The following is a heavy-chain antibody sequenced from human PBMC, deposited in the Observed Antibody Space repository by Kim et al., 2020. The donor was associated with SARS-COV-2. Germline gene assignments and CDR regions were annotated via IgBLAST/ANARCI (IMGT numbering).Heavy chain of an antibody. Sequence: SETLSLTCTVSGGSISSSSYYWGWIRQPPGKGLEWIGSIYYSGSTYYNPSHKSRVTISVDTSKNQFSLKLSSVTAADTAVYYCARLPDMILWFGESSDYWGQGTLVTVSS. CDR2: IYYSGST. V-gene: IGHV4-39*01. D-gene: IGHD3-10*01. CDR1: GGSISSSSYY. CDR3: ARLPDMILWFGESSDY. J-gene: IGHJ4*02.